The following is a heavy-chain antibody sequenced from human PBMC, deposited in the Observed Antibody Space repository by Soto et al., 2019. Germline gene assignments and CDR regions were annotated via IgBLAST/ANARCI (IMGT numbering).Heavy chain of an antibody. CDR1: GFTFSSYA. CDR3: ARDAGFYGDSWFDP. J-gene: IGHJ5*02. CDR2: ISDSGGST. V-gene: IGHV3-23*01. D-gene: IGHD4-17*01. Sequence: EVQLLESGGGLVQPGGSLRLSCAASGFTFSSYAMSWVRQAPGKGLEWVSVISDSGGSTYYADSVKGRFTISRDNSKNTLYLQMNSLRAEDTAVYYCARDAGFYGDSWFDPWGQGTLVTVSS.